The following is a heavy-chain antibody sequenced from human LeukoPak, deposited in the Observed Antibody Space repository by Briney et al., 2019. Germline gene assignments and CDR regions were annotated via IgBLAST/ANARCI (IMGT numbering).Heavy chain of an antibody. CDR3: ARVGRGIAYNWFDP. CDR1: GGSISSYY. D-gene: IGHD1-1*01. Sequence: SETLSLTCTVSGGSISSYYWSWIRQPPGKGLEWIGYIYYSGSTNYNPSLKSRVTISVDTFKNQFSLKLSSVTAADTAVYYCARVGRGIAYNWFDPWGQGTLVTVSS. V-gene: IGHV4-59*01. CDR2: IYYSGST. J-gene: IGHJ5*02.